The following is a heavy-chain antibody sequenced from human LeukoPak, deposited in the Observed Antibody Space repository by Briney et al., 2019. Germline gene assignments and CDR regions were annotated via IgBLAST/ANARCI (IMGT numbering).Heavy chain of an antibody. D-gene: IGHD2-2*02. CDR1: GFTFSSYA. V-gene: IGHV3-23*01. J-gene: IGHJ4*02. CDR3: AKWDIVVVPAAIVGYGNGFDY. CDR2: ISGSGGST. Sequence: GGSLRLSCAASGFTFSSYAMSWVRQAPGKGLEWVSAISGSGGSTYYADSVKGRFTIPRDNSKNTLYLQMNSLRAEDTAVYYCAKWDIVVVPAAIVGYGNGFDYWGQGTLVTVSS.